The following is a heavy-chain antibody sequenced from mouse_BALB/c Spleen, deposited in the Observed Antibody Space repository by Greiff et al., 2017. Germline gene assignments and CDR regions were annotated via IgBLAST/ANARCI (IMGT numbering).Heavy chain of an antibody. J-gene: IGHJ2*01. CDR3: ARGFITTVVDPFDY. CDR1: GYTFTSYW. D-gene: IGHD1-1*01. Sequence: QVQLQQPGAELVKPGASVKLSCKASGYTFTSYWMHWVKQRPGQGLEWIGEINPSNGRTNYNEKFKSKATLTVDKSSSTAYMQLSSLTSEDSAVYYCARGFITTVVDPFDYWGQGTTLTVSS. V-gene: IGHV1S81*02. CDR2: INPSNGRT.